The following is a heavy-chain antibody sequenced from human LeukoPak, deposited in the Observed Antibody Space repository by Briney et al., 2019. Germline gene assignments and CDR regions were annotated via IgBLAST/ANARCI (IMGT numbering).Heavy chain of an antibody. CDR2: ISSSSSYT. J-gene: IGHJ1*01. CDR1: GFTFSDYY. Sequence: PGGSLRLSCAASGFTFSDYYMSWICQAPGKGLEWVSYISSSSSYTNYADSVKGRFTISRDNAKNSLYLQMNSLRAEDTAVYYCARDSMGGKWELEYFQHWGQGTLVTVSS. CDR3: ARDSMGGKWELEYFQH. V-gene: IGHV3-11*05. D-gene: IGHD1-26*01.